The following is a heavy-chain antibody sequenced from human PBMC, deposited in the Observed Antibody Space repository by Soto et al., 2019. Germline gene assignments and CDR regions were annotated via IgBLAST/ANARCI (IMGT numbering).Heavy chain of an antibody. J-gene: IGHJ4*02. V-gene: IGHV3-21*06. CDR1: GFAFSTHA. D-gene: IGHD3-22*01. CDR2: ITPSGDNT. Sequence: PGGSLRLSCAASGFAFSTHAMNWVRQAPGKGLAWVSSITPSGDNTYYADSVKGRFTISRDTAKSSLFLQMNSVRADDTAVYFCARDGSGYSVFWGRGTMVTVSS. CDR3: ARDGSGYSVF.